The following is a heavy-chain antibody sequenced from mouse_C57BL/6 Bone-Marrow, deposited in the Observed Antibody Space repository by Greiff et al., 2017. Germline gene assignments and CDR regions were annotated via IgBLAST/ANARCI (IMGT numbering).Heavy chain of an antibody. D-gene: IGHD3-1*01. Sequence: VQLQQSGAELVRPGASVKLSCTASGFNIKDDYMHWVKQRPEQGLELIGWIDPENGDTEYASNFQGKATITADTSSNTAYLQLSSLTSEDTAVYYCTTGPYFDYWGQGTTLTVSS. V-gene: IGHV14-4*01. J-gene: IGHJ2*01. CDR1: GFNIKDDY. CDR2: IDPENGDT. CDR3: TTGPYFDY.